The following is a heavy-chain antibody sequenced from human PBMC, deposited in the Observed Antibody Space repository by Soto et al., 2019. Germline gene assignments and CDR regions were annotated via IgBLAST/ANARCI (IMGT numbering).Heavy chain of an antibody. CDR2: IYWDDDK. D-gene: IGHD4-4*01. J-gene: IGHJ4*02. V-gene: IGHV2-5*02. Sequence: QITLKESGPTLVKPTQTLTLTCTFSGFSLSTTRMGVGWIRQPPGKALEWLALIYWDDDKRYSPSLKNRLTITNDTSKNQVVLTMTNMDPVDTATYFCAHIDYSNTRDYWGQGTLVTVSS. CDR1: GFSLSTTRMG. CDR3: AHIDYSNTRDY.